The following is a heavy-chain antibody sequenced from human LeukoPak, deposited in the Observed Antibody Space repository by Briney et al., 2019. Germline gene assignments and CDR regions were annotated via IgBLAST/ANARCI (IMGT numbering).Heavy chain of an antibody. J-gene: IGHJ6*02. D-gene: IGHD3-9*01. Sequence: GGSLRLSCAASGFTLSSYAMSWVHQAPGKGLKWVSAISGSGGSTYYADSVKGRFTISRDNSKNTLYLQMNSLRAEDTAVYYCASNSNWYYDILTGYYSYYYYGMDVWGQGTTVTVSS. CDR1: GFTLSSYA. CDR2: ISGSGGST. V-gene: IGHV3-23*01. CDR3: ASNSNWYYDILTGYYSYYYYGMDV.